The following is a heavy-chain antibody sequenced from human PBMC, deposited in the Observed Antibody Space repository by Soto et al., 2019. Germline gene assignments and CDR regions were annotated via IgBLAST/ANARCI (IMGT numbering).Heavy chain of an antibody. CDR2: INQNGDTI. V-gene: IGHV3-48*01. Sequence: GGSLRLSCAASGFTFRDFAMNWVRQAPGKGLEWLSFINQNGDTIYYADSVKGRFTISRDDAENSLYLQMDSLRAEDSAVYSCVRDRVGGSPDFWGQGTMVTVSS. J-gene: IGHJ3*01. CDR1: GFTFRDFA. CDR3: VRDRVGGSPDF. D-gene: IGHD3-16*01.